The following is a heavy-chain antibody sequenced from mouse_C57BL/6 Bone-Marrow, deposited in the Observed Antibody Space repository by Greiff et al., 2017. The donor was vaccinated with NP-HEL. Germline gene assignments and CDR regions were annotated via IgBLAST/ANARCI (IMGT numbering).Heavy chain of an antibody. CDR3: ASGEGDYGSAMDY. Sequence: VKLMESGAELVRPGTSVKVSCKASGYAFTNYLIEWVKQRPGQGLEWIGVINPGSGGTNYNEKFKGKATLTADKSSSTAYMQLSSLTSEDSAVYFCASGEGDYGSAMDYWGQGTSVTVSS. J-gene: IGHJ4*01. D-gene: IGHD1-1*01. CDR1: GYAFTNYL. V-gene: IGHV1-54*01. CDR2: INPGSGGT.